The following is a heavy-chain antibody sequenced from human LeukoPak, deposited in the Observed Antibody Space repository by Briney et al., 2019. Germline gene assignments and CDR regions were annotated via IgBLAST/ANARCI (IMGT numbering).Heavy chain of an antibody. CDR3: AREYYGSGSYRGGSDY. CDR2: ISSSSSYI. J-gene: IGHJ4*02. Sequence: SGGSLRLSCAASGFTFSIYSMNWVRQAPGKGLEWVSSISSSSSYIYYADSVKGRFTISRDNAKNSLYLQMNSLRAEDTAVYYCAREYYGSGSYRGGSDYWGQGTLVTVSS. CDR1: GFTFSIYS. D-gene: IGHD3-10*01. V-gene: IGHV3-21*01.